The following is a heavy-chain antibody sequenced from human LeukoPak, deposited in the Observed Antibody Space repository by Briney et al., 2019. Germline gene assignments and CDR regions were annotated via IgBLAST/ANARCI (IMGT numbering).Heavy chain of an antibody. CDR1: GFTFSRYA. J-gene: IGHJ4*02. CDR2: IHYDGSNK. V-gene: IGHV3-30*02. Sequence: PGGSLRLSCAASGFTFSRYAMHWVRQAPGKGLEWVAFIHYDGSNKHYADSVKGRFTISRDNSKNTLYLQMNSLRTEDTTVYYFAKDLHGDYTLDYWGQGTLVTVSS. CDR3: AKDLHGDYTLDY. D-gene: IGHD4-17*01.